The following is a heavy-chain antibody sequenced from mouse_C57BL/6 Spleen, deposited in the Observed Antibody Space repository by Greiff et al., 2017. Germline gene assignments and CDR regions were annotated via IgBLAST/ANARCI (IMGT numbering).Heavy chain of an antibody. Sequence: VQLQQSGPELVKPGASVKMSCKASGYTFTDYNMHWVKQSHGKSLEWIGYINPNNGGTSYNQKFKGKATLTVNKSSSTAYMELRSLTSEDSAVYYCAPYSNFLFDYWGQGTTLTVSS. CDR2: INPNNGGT. CDR3: APYSNFLFDY. CDR1: GYTFTDYN. J-gene: IGHJ2*01. V-gene: IGHV1-22*01. D-gene: IGHD2-5*01.